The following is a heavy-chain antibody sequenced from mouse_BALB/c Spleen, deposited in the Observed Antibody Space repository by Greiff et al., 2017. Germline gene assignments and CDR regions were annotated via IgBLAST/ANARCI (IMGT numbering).Heavy chain of an antibody. CDR3: TRPYRYDSYYYAMDY. J-gene: IGHJ4*01. CDR2: IRLKSNNYAT. D-gene: IGHD2-14*01. CDR1: GFTFSNYW. Sequence: DVMLVESGGGLVQPGGSMKLSCVASGFTFSNYWMNWVRQSPEKGLEWVAEIRLKSNNYATHYAESVKGRFTISRDDSKSSVYLQMNNLRAEDTGIYYCTRPYRYDSYYYAMDYWGQGTSVTVSS. V-gene: IGHV6-6*02.